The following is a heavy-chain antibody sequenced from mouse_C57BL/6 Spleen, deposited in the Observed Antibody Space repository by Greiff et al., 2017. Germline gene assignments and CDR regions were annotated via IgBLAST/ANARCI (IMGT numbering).Heavy chain of an antibody. D-gene: IGHD2-3*01. CDR3: ARFLYDGYYRDAMDY. CDR2: INPSTGGT. V-gene: IGHV1-42*01. J-gene: IGHJ4*01. Sequence: DVKLVESGPELVKPGASVKISCKASGYSFTGYSMNWVKPSPEKSLEWIGEINPSTGGTTYNQQFKSKATLTVDKSSSTAYMQLKSLTSDDSAVYYCARFLYDGYYRDAMDYWGQGTSVTVSS. CDR1: GYSFTGYS.